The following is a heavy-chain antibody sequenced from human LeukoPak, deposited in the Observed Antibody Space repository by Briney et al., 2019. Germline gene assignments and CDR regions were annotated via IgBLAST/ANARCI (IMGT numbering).Heavy chain of an antibody. CDR2: ITGSSSYM. D-gene: IGHD3-10*01. V-gene: IGHV3-21*01. CDR1: GFTFSSYN. CDR3: ARDPGSGTGC. J-gene: IGHJ4*02. Sequence: GGSLRLSCAASGFTFSSYNMNWVRQAPGKGLEWVSSITGSSSYMYYADSVKGRFTISRDNAKNSLYLQMNSLRAEDTAVYYCARDPGSGTGCWGQGTLVTVSS.